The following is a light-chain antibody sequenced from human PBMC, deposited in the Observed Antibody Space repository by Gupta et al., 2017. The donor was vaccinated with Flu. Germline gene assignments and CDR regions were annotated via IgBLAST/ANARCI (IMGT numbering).Light chain of an antibody. Sequence: IQMTQSPSTLSASVGDRVTITCRAIQRISSWLAWYQQRPGTAPKLLIYRASILESGVPSRFSGSGSGTEFTLTISSLQPDDFATYYCHQYNSYLLTFGGGTKVEIK. CDR1: QRISSW. V-gene: IGKV1-5*03. CDR3: HQYNSYLLT. CDR2: RAS. J-gene: IGKJ4*01.